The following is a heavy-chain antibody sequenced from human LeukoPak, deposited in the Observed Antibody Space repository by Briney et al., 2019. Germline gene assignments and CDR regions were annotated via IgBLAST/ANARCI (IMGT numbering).Heavy chain of an antibody. CDR2: MNPNSGNT. D-gene: IGHD2-2*01. J-gene: IGHJ5*02. CDR3: ARPHCSSTDCHPPEWFDP. Sequence: ASVRVSCKTSGYTFTNYDIKWVRQATGEGREWMGWMNPNSGNTGYAQKFQGRVTINRNTSIRTAYMELSSLRSDDTAVYYCARPHCSSTDCHPPEWFDPWGQGTLVTVSS. V-gene: IGHV1-8*01. CDR1: GYTFTNYD.